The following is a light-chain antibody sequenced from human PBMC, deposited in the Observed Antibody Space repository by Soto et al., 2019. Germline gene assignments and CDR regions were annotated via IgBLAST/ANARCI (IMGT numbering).Light chain of an antibody. Sequence: DIQMTQSPSTLSVSVGDRFTITCRASQTIISWLAWYQQKPGKAPKLLIYKASTLKSGVPSRFSGSGSGTEFTLTISSLQPDDFATYYCQHYNSYSEAFGQGTKVDIK. J-gene: IGKJ1*01. CDR3: QHYNSYSEA. CDR2: KAS. CDR1: QTIISW. V-gene: IGKV1-5*03.